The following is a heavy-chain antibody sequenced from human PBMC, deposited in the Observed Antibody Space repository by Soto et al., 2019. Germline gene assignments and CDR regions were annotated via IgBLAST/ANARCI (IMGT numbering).Heavy chain of an antibody. D-gene: IGHD6-6*01. J-gene: IGHJ6*02. CDR2: ISGSGGST. CDR3: AKDLNRRSIAALFKLTDYGMDV. V-gene: IGHV3-23*01. CDR1: GFTFSSYA. Sequence: GGSLRLSCAASGFTFSSYAMSWVRQAPGKGLEWVSAISGSGGSTYYADSVKGRFTISRDNSKNTLYLQMNSLRAEDTAVYYCAKDLNRRSIAALFKLTDYGMDVWGQGTTVTVSS.